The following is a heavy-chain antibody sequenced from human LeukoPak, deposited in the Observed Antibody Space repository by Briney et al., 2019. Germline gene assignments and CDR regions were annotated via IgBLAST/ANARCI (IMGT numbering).Heavy chain of an antibody. CDR3: ARDQFEYQVRIIDY. J-gene: IGHJ4*02. CDR1: GFNFRTFA. V-gene: IGHV3-30*04. Sequence: GGSLRLSCAASGFNFRTFAIHWVRQAPGKGLEWVAIISYGGINKYYADSVKGRFTISRDNSKNTLYLQMNSLRAEDTAVYYCARDQFEYQVRIIDYWGQGTLVTVSS. CDR2: ISYGGINK. D-gene: IGHD2-2*01.